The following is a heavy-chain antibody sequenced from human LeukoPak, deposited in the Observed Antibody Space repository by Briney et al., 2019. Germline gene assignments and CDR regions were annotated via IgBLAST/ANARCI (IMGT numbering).Heavy chain of an antibody. CDR3: ARDYGGNSVY. CDR2: IKEDGSEK. Sequence: GGSLRLSCAASGFTFSSYWMSWFRQAPGKGLEWVANIKEDGSEKYYVDSVKGRFTISRDNAKNSLYLQMNSLRAEDTAMYYCARDYGGNSVYWGQGTLVTVSS. J-gene: IGHJ4*02. D-gene: IGHD4-23*01. CDR1: GFTFSSYW. V-gene: IGHV3-7*01.